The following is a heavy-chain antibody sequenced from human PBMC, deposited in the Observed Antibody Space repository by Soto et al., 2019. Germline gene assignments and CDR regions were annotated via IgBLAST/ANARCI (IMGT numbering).Heavy chain of an antibody. CDR2: ISYDGSNK. CDR3: ARDLPDWFDP. V-gene: IGHV3-30-3*01. J-gene: IGHJ5*02. CDR1: GFTFSSYA. Sequence: QVQLVESGGGVVQPGRSLRLSCAASGFTFSSYAMHWVRQAPGKGLEWVAVISYDGSNKYYADSVKGRFTISRDNSKNPLYLQMNSLRAEDTAVYYCARDLPDWFDPWGQGTLVTVSS.